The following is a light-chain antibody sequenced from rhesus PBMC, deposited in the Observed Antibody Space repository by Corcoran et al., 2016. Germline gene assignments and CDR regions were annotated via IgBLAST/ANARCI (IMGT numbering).Light chain of an antibody. CDR1: QDISRF. Sequence: DIQMTQSSSSLSASVGDTVTITCRASQDISRFLNWFQQKPGKAPKLLIYTASNWESGVHSRFSGSGSGTEFTLTSSSLQPEDFASYYCLQHKSCPRTFGQGTKVEIK. CDR2: TAS. V-gene: IGKV1-28*02. J-gene: IGKJ1*01. CDR3: LQHKSCPRT.